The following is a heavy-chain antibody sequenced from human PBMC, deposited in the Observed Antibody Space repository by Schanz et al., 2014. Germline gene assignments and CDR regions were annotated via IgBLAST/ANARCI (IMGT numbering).Heavy chain of an antibody. CDR1: GFTFSNYS. J-gene: IGHJ4*02. V-gene: IGHV3-21*04. Sequence: EVQLVESGGGLVKPGGSLRLSCAASGFTFSNYSMNWVRQAPGKGLEWVSSISSTSSYIFYADSVKGRFTISRDNSKNTLYLQMNSLRAEDTAVYYCAKDQGSYGSGSYSYFDYWGQGTLATVSS. CDR3: AKDQGSYGSGSYSYFDY. CDR2: ISSTSSYI. D-gene: IGHD3-10*01.